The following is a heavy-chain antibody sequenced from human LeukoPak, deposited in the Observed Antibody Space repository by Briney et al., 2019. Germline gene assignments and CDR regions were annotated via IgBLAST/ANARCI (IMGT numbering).Heavy chain of an antibody. CDR1: GYSFSDSW. J-gene: IGHJ6*04. V-gene: IGHV5-51*01. Sequence: GQSLKISCKTSGYSFSDSWIAWVRQMPGKDLEWMGIIYPGDSDTTDTRYSPSFQGQVTISADNSISTAYLQWSSLKASDTATYYCARRGDGYKLDVWGKGTTVTVSS. D-gene: IGHD5-24*01. CDR2: IYPGDSDTTDT. CDR3: ARRGDGYKLDV.